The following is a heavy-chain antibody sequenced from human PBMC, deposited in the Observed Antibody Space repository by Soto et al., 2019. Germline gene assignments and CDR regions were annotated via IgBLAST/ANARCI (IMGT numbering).Heavy chain of an antibody. CDR2: IYYSGST. J-gene: IGHJ5*02. Sequence: QVQLQESGPGLVKPSETLSLTCTVSGGSISSYYWSWIRQPPGKGLEWIGYIYYSGSTNYNPSPKRRVTISVDTSKNRFSLKLSSVPAADTAVYYCASGGPDWFDPWGQGTLVTVSS. CDR3: ASGGPDWFDP. CDR1: GGSISSYY. V-gene: IGHV4-59*01. D-gene: IGHD3-16*01.